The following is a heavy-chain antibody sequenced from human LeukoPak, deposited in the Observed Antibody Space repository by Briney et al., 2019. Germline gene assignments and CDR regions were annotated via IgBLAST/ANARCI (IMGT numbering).Heavy chain of an antibody. CDR2: ITPNSGDT. J-gene: IGHJ4*02. CDR3: ARDLVGGIWSAGF. CDR1: GYTFTGYY. V-gene: IGHV1-2*06. Sequence: ASEKVSCKTSGYTFTGYYVHWVRQAPGQGLEWMGRITPNSGDTMHAQKFQGRATMTRDTSISAAYMELSSLTSDDTAIYSCARDLVGGIWSAGFWGQGTLVTVSS. D-gene: IGHD3-3*01.